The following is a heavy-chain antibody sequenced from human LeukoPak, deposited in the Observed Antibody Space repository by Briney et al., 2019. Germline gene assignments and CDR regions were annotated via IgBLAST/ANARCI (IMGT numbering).Heavy chain of an antibody. CDR2: ISYSGST. J-gene: IGHJ3*02. CDR3: ARRGTGGRSFDI. Sequence: SETLSLTCTVSGGSVSSGSYYWTWIRQPPGQGLEWIGHISYSGSTNFNPSLKSRVTISVDTSKNQFSLNLSSVTAADTAVYYCARRGTGGRSFDIWGQGTMVTVSS. D-gene: IGHD2-8*02. CDR1: GGSVSSGSYY. V-gene: IGHV4-61*01.